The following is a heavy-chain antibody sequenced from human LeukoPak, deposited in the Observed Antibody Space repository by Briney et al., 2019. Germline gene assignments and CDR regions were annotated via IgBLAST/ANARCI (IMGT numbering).Heavy chain of an antibody. Sequence: SETLSLTCAVSGASISSGYYWAWVRQPPGKGLEWIASIHGTGNTYYNPPLKSRVTMSLDTSKNHFSLTLESVTAADTAVYFCASGSGHLFDDWGQGTLVTVSS. J-gene: IGHJ4*02. CDR1: GASISSGYY. V-gene: IGHV4-38-2*01. CDR2: IHGTGNT. D-gene: IGHD2-15*01. CDR3: ASGSGHLFDD.